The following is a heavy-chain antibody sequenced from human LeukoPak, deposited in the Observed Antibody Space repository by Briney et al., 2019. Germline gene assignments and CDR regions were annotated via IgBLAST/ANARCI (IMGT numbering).Heavy chain of an antibody. CDR3: AYPYGSGSYRRYYYYGMDV. J-gene: IGHJ6*02. CDR2: ISGSGGST. D-gene: IGHD3-10*01. CDR1: GFTFSSYA. V-gene: IGHV3-23*01. Sequence: GGSLRLSCAASGFTFSSYAMSWVRQAPGKGLEWVSAISGSGGSTYYADSVEGRFTISRDNSKNTLYLQMNSLRAEDTAVYYCAYPYGSGSYRRYYYYGMDVWGQGTTVTVSS.